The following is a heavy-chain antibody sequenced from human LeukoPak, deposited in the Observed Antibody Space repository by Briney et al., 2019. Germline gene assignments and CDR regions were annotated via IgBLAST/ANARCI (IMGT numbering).Heavy chain of an antibody. J-gene: IGHJ5*02. Sequence: RPSETLSLTCTVSGGSISSSSYYWGWIRQPPGKGLEWIGSIYYSGSTYYNPSLKSRVTISVDTSKNQFSLKLSSVTAADTAVYYCARGGLWFGESPQYNWFDPWGQGTLVTVSS. CDR3: ARGGLWFGESPQYNWFDP. CDR2: IYYSGST. CDR1: GGSISSSSYY. V-gene: IGHV4-39*07. D-gene: IGHD3-10*01.